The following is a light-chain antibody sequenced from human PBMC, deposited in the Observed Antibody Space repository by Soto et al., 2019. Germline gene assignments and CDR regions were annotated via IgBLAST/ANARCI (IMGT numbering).Light chain of an antibody. CDR3: MRGTHWPRS. CDR1: QSLVHSDGNTY. Sequence: DVVVNQSPLSLPVIFGQPASISCRSSQSLVHSDGNTYLNWFQQRPGQSPRRLIYKVSERDSGVTDRFSGSGSGTNFTLKISRVGAEDVGVYFCMRGTHWPRSCGEGTKVETK. J-gene: IGKJ4*01. V-gene: IGKV2-30*02. CDR2: KVS.